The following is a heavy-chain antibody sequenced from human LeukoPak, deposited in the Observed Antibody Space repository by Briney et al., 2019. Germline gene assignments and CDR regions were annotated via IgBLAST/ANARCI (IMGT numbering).Heavy chain of an antibody. CDR1: GASISSHY. J-gene: IGHJ2*01. CDR3: ARIYYSSSYDYWYFDL. V-gene: IGHV4-59*11. D-gene: IGHD6-13*01. Sequence: PSETLSLTCSVSGASISSHYWSWIRQPPGKGLEWIGYKDYSGSTNYNRSLKSRVTISVDTSKNQFSLKLSSVTAADTAVYCCARIYYSSSYDYWYFDLWGRGTLVTVSS. CDR2: KDYSGST.